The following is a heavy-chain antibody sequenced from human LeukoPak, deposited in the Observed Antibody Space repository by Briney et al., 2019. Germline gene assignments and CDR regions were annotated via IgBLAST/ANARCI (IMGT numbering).Heavy chain of an antibody. CDR3: AKDRRLYDILTPFDY. D-gene: IGHD3-9*01. CDR1: GFTFSSYG. Sequence: PGGSLRLSCAASGFTFSSYGMHWVRQAPGKGLEWVALISNDAGNYYYADSVKGRFTISRDNSKNTLYLQMNSLRAEDTAVYFCAKDRRLYDILTPFDYWGRGTLVTVSS. V-gene: IGHV3-30*18. J-gene: IGHJ4*02. CDR2: ISNDAGNY.